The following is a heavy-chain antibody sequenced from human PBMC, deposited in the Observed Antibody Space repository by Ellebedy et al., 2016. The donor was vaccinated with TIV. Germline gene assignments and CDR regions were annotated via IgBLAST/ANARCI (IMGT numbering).Heavy chain of an antibody. Sequence: GESLKISXAASGFTFTDYYFRWIRQAPGRGLEWISYISSNGNTKYYADSVMGRFTISRDDAKNTLYLQMNSLRAEDTAVYYCARGGDYMGYYYYYMDVWGEGTTATVSS. V-gene: IGHV3-11*01. CDR3: ARGGDYMGYYYYYMDV. CDR1: GFTFTDYY. J-gene: IGHJ6*03. CDR2: ISSNGNTK. D-gene: IGHD4-11*01.